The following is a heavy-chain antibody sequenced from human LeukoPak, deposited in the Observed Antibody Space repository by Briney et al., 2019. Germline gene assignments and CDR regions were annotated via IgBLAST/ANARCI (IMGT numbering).Heavy chain of an antibody. CDR2: ISGSGDST. D-gene: IGHD6-13*01. V-gene: IGHV3-23*01. CDR3: AKYENSWYERGYFDY. Sequence: GGSLRLSCAASGFTFNFYAMSWVRQAPGKGLEWVSGISGSGDSTYYADSVKGRFTISRDNSKNTLYLQMNSLRAEDTAVYYCAKYENSWYERGYFDYWGQGTLVTVS. CDR1: GFTFNFYA. J-gene: IGHJ4*02.